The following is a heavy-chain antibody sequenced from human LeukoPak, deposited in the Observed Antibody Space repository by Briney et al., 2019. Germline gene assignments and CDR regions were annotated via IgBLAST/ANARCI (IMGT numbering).Heavy chain of an antibody. J-gene: IGHJ4*02. CDR2: ISTSGTT. CDR3: ARRHPYYYGSGTYSRED. V-gene: IGHV4-4*07. Sequence: SETLSLTCTLSGGSLGNYYWNWIRQPAGKGLEWIGRISTSGTTNYHPSLKSRVTLSLDTSKNQFSLNLRSVTAADTAIYFCARRHPYYYGSGTYSREDWGQGTLVTVPS. CDR1: GGSLGNYY. D-gene: IGHD3-10*01.